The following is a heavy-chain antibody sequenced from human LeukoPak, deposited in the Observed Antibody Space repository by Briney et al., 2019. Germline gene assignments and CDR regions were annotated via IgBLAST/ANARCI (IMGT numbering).Heavy chain of an antibody. CDR2: IYYSGST. J-gene: IGHJ4*02. V-gene: IGHV4-59*01. CDR3: ARVRVRATRYYFDY. CDR1: GGSISSYY. Sequence: SETLSLTCTVSGGSISSYYWSWIRQPPGKGLEWIGYIYYSGSTNYNPSLKSRVTISVDTSKNQFSLKLSSVTAADTAVYYCARVRVRATRYYFDYWGQGTLVTVSS. D-gene: IGHD1-26*01.